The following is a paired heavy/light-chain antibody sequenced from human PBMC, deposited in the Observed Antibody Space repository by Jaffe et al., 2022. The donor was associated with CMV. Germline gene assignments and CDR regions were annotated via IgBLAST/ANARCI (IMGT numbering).Light chain of an antibody. J-gene: IGKJ3*01. CDR2: GAS. Sequence: EIVMTQSPATLSVSPGERASLSCRASHSVNSNLAWYQQKPGQAPRLLIYGASTRATGVPARFSGSGSGTEFTLTISSLQSEDFAVYYCQQYNGWPFTFGPGTKVDLK. CDR3: QQYNGWPFT. V-gene: IGKV3-15*01. CDR1: HSVNSN.
Heavy chain of an antibody. Sequence: QVQLVQSGAEVKKPGASVKVSCKASGYTFNTFGINWVRQAPGQGFEWLGWISTKHGNTNYAQSIKGRVTLTIDTSTSTAYMDLRSLTSDDTAVYYCARDDFYFDYWGQGTLVTVSS. CDR2: ISTKHGNT. D-gene: IGHD2-21*01. J-gene: IGHJ4*02. V-gene: IGHV1-18*01. CDR3: ARDDFYFDY. CDR1: GYTFNTFG.